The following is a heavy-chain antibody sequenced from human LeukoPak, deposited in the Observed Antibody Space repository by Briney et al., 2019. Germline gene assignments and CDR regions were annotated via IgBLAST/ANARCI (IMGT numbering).Heavy chain of an antibody. V-gene: IGHV1-46*01. Sequence: ASVKVSCKASGYTFTSYYMHWVRQAPGRGLEWMGIINPSGGSTSYAQKFQGRVTMTRDMSTSTVYMELSSLRSEDTAVYYCARGIGDRFRLQHVIDYWGQGTLVTVSS. CDR3: ARGIGDRFRLQHVIDY. J-gene: IGHJ4*02. CDR2: INPSGGST. D-gene: IGHD2-21*02. CDR1: GYTFTSYY.